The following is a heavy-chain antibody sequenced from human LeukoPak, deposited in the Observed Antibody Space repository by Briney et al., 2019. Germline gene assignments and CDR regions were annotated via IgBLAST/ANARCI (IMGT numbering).Heavy chain of an antibody. D-gene: IGHD3-10*01. CDR1: GYSFTDHS. CDR3: ARRISGEEFDY. V-gene: IGHV1-2*02. Sequence: GASVKVSCMASGYSFTDHSMHWVRQAPGQGLEWMGWINPNSGGTNFAQKFQGRVTMTRDSSIRTAYMELSSLRSDDTAVYYCARRISGEEFDYWGQGTLVTVSS. J-gene: IGHJ4*02. CDR2: INPNSGGT.